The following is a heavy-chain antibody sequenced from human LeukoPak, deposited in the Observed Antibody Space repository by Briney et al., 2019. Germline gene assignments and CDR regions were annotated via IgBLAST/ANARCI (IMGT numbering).Heavy chain of an antibody. V-gene: IGHV1-18*01. D-gene: IGHD3-16*02. CDR1: GYTFTSYG. J-gene: IGHJ4*02. CDR2: ISAYNGNT. CDR3: ARDLSGDYVWGSYRLDY. Sequence: APVKVSCKASGYTFTSYGISWVRQAPGQGLEWMGWISAYNGNTNYAQKLQGRVTMTTDTSTSTAYMEMRSLRSDDTAVYYCARDLSGDYVWGSYRLDYWGQGTLVTVSS.